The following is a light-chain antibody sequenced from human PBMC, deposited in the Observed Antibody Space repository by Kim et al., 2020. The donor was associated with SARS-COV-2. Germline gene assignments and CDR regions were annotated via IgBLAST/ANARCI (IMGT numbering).Light chain of an antibody. CDR3: QKYNGAPWT. CDR1: QGISKD. Sequence: SASVRDRVTITCRASQGISKDLAWYQQKPGNAPKLLIFAASALQSGVPTRFSGSGSGTDFTLTISSLQPEDVATYYCQKYNGAPWTFGQGTKLEIK. CDR2: AAS. V-gene: IGKV1-27*01. J-gene: IGKJ1*01.